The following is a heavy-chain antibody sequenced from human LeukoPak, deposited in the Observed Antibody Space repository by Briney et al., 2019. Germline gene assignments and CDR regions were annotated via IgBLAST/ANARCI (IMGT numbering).Heavy chain of an antibody. CDR3: ASLPLGITMVRGVTDY. V-gene: IGHV1-69*04. CDR2: IIPILGIA. CDR1: GGTFSSYA. D-gene: IGHD3-10*01. Sequence: ASVKVPCKASGGTFSSYAISWVRQAPGQGLEWMGRIIPILGIANYAQKFQGRVTITADKSTSTAYMELSSLRSEDTAVYYCASLPLGITMVRGVTDYWGQGTLVTVSS. J-gene: IGHJ4*02.